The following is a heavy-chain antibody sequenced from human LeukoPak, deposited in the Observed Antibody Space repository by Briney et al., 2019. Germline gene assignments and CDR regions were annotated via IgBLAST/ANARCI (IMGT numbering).Heavy chain of an antibody. V-gene: IGHV1-18*01. CDR3: ARASPWFGELLQIENFDY. CDR2: ISAYNGNT. J-gene: IGHJ4*02. D-gene: IGHD3-10*01. Sequence: ASVKVSCKASGYTFTSYGISWVRQAPGQGLEWMGWISAYNGNTNYAQKLQGRVTMTADTSTSTAYMELRSLRSDDTAVYYCARASPWFGELLQIENFDYWGQGTLVTVSS. CDR1: GYTFTSYG.